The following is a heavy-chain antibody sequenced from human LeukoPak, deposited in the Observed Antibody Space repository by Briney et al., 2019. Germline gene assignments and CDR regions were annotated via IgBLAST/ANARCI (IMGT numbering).Heavy chain of an antibody. V-gene: IGHV1-2*02. Sequence: GASVKVSCKASGYTFTGYYMHWVRQAPGQGLEWMGWINPNSGGTNYAQKFQGRVTMTRDTSISTAYMELSRLRSDDTAVYYCARDQKMIYGSKNWFDPWGQGTLVTVSS. J-gene: IGHJ5*02. CDR3: ARDQKMIYGSKNWFDP. CDR1: GYTFTGYY. D-gene: IGHD3-10*01. CDR2: INPNSGGT.